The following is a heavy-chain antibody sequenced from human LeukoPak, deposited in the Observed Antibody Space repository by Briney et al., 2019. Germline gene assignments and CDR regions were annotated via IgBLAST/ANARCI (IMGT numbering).Heavy chain of an antibody. CDR1: GFTFSDYY. CDR2: ISYSGYT. CDR3: ARGRNDNGGMFFDS. V-gene: IGHV4-59*01. Sequence: GSLRLSCAASGFTFSDYYMSWIRQAPGKGLEWIGFISYSGYTSYSPSLKSRVAISVDTSKSQFSLRLSSMTAADTAIYYCARGRNDNGGMFFDSWAQGTLVTVSS. J-gene: IGHJ4*02. D-gene: IGHD4-23*01.